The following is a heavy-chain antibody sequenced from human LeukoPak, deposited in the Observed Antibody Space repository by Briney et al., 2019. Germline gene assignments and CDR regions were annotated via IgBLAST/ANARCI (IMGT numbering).Heavy chain of an antibody. D-gene: IGHD3-10*01. CDR3: ARVGYYYGSGSYYGFPFDY. Sequence: PGGSLRLSCAASGFTFSIYRMHWVRPAPRKGLVWVSHINSAGSTTGYADSVKGRFTISRDNAKNTLYLQMHSLRAEDTAVYYCARVGYYYGSGSYYGFPFDYWGQGTLVTVSS. CDR2: INSAGSTT. J-gene: IGHJ4*02. V-gene: IGHV3-74*01. CDR1: GFTFSIYR.